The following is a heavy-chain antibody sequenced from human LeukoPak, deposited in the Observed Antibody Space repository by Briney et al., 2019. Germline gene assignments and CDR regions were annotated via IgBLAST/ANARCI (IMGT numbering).Heavy chain of an antibody. CDR2: ISANGGGT. CDR1: GFTFSNYA. J-gene: IGHJ5*02. Sequence: GGSLRLSCAASGFTFSNYAMSWVRQAPGKGLEWVSAISANGGGTYYADSVKGRFTISRDNSKNTLYLQMNSLRAEDTAVYYCAKANVVAAMADWFDPWGQGTLVTVSS. D-gene: IGHD2-15*01. CDR3: AKANVVAAMADWFDP. V-gene: IGHV3-23*01.